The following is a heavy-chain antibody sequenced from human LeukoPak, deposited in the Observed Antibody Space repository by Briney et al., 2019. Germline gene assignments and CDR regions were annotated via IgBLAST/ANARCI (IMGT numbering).Heavy chain of an antibody. V-gene: IGHV3-21*01. J-gene: IGHJ6*04. CDR1: GFNFSSYT. D-gene: IGHD3-10*01. CDR2: IHSDGSYI. Sequence: GGSLRLSCAGSGFNFSSYTMQWVRQAPGKGLQWVSCIHSDGSYIYYADSVKGRFTISRDNAKNSLSLHMNSLRAEDTAVYYCARIYGSGRHPNYYYGMDVWGKGTTVTVSS. CDR3: ARIYGSGRHPNYYYGMDV.